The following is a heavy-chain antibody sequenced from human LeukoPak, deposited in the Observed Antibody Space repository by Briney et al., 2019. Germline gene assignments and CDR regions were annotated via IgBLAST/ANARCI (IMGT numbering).Heavy chain of an antibody. Sequence: SETLSLTCTVSGGSISSSSYYWAWIRQPPGRGLEWIGSIYYTGTTFDNPSLKSRVTLSVDTSKNQFSLRLTSVTAADTAFYYCAREEYSSDWYGHDSWGQGTLVTVSS. CDR1: GGSISSSSYY. J-gene: IGHJ4*02. D-gene: IGHD6-13*01. V-gene: IGHV4-39*07. CDR2: IYYTGTT. CDR3: AREEYSSDWYGHDS.